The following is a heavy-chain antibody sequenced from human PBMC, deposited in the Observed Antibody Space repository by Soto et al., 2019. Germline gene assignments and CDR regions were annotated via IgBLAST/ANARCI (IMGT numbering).Heavy chain of an antibody. CDR1: GFTFSSYA. Sequence: GGSLRLSCAASGFTFSSYAMSWVRQAPGKGLEWVSAISGSGGSTYYADSVKGRFTISRDNFKNTLYLQMNSLRAEDTAVYYCAKSPWPTVTPNPYYYYYMDVWGKGTTVTVSS. V-gene: IGHV3-23*01. J-gene: IGHJ6*03. D-gene: IGHD4-17*01. CDR3: AKSPWPTVTPNPYYYYYMDV. CDR2: ISGSGGST.